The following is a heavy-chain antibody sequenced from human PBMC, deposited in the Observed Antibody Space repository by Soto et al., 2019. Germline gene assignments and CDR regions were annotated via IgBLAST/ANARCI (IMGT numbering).Heavy chain of an antibody. V-gene: IGHV3-11*01. CDR2: ISSHEVTV. CDR1: GGTFSNYY. J-gene: IGHJ5*02. Sequence: GGSLRLSCAASGGTFSNYYMTWIRQAPGKGLECLSYISSHEVTVYYADSVKGRFTISRDNAKNSLYLQMNSLRAEDTAVYYCARDLLPRRARFSYNWFDPWGQGTLVTVSS. D-gene: IGHD5-18*01. CDR3: ARDLLPRRARFSYNWFDP.